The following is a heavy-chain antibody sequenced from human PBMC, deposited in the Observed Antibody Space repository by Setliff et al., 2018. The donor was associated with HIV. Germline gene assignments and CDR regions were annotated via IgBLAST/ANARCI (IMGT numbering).Heavy chain of an antibody. Sequence: SETLSLTCTVSGGSISSSNYYWGWIRQPPGKGPEWIGSIYYSGNAYYNPSLKSRATISVDTSENQFSLKLSSVTAADTAVYYCATRNTLRYFEWLNYYYYYMDVWGKGTTVTVSS. J-gene: IGHJ6*03. CDR2: IYYSGNA. D-gene: IGHD3-9*01. CDR1: GGSISSSNYY. CDR3: ATRNTLRYFEWLNYYYYYMDV. V-gene: IGHV4-39*01.